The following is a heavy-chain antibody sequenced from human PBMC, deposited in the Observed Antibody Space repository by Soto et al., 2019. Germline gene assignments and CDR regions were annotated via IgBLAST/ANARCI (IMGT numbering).Heavy chain of an antibody. J-gene: IGHJ4*02. CDR1: GGTSSSYY. CDR2: IYYSGST. D-gene: IGHD3-3*01. Sequence: QVQLQESGPGLVKPSETLSLPCTVSGGTSSSYYWRWIRQPPGKGLEWIGYIYYSGSTNYNPALKSRVTISVDTSKNQFYLKLSSVTAANTAVYYCARVGGYYAQELFDYWGQGTLVTVSS. V-gene: IGHV4-59*01. CDR3: ARVGGYYAQELFDY.